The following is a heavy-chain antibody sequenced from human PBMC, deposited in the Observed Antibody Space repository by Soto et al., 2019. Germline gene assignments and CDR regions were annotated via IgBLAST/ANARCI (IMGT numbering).Heavy chain of an antibody. J-gene: IGHJ4*02. CDR3: ATGVIWIGYFTVDS. CDR2: FIPVYRTL. D-gene: IGHD3-3*01. V-gene: IGHV1-69*13. Sequence: SVKVSCKASGGSFGNSAINWVRQTPGQGLEWLGGFIPVYRTLNYAQKFQCRVTITADESTGTAYMTLSSLASNDTAVYYCATGVIWIGYFTVDSWGQGTQVTVSS. CDR1: GGSFGNSA.